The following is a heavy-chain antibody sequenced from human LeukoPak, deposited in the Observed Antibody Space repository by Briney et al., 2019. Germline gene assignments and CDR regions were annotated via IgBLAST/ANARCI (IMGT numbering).Heavy chain of an antibody. CDR2: ISSTGST. D-gene: IGHD2-15*01. J-gene: IGHJ4*02. CDR3: AGYCGGGSCPDS. V-gene: IGHV4-61*02. CDR1: GGSISSGGHY. Sequence: PSQTLSLTCTVSGGSISSGGHYWSWIRQPAGKGLEYLGRISSTGSTNYNPSLRSRVTISVDTSKNQVSLRLNSVTAADTAVYYCAGYCGGGSCPDSWGQGTLVTVSS.